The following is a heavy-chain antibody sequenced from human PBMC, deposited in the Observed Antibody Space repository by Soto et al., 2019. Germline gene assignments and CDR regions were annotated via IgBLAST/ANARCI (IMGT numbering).Heavy chain of an antibody. CDR1: GFTFSSYW. CDR3: ARGSGWPY. V-gene: IGHV3-74*01. CDR2: ISSDGSST. Sequence: GSLRLSCAASGFTFSSYWMHWVRQAPGKGLVWVSGISSDGSSTDYADSVKGRFTISRDNAKNTLYLQLNSLRAEDTAVYYCARGSGWPYWGRGTLVTVSS. J-gene: IGHJ4*02. D-gene: IGHD3-10*01.